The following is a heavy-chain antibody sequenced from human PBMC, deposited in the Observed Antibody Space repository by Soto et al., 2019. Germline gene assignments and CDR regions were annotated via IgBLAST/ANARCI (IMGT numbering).Heavy chain of an antibody. CDR2: INSYNGNT. D-gene: IGHD3-10*01. V-gene: IGHV1-18*01. CDR3: ARSAGVVDGDDY. J-gene: IGHJ4*02. CDR1: GYIFINYG. Sequence: QVQLVQSGAEVKKPGASVKVPCKASGYIFINYGISWVRQAPGQGLEWMGWINSYNGNTNSAQKVQSRVTMTTDTSTNTAYMELRSLTADDTAVYYCARSAGVVDGDDYWGQGTLVTVSS.